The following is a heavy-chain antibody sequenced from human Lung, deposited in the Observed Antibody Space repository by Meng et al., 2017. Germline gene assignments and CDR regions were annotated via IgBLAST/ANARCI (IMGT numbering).Heavy chain of an antibody. D-gene: IGHD2-8*01. J-gene: IGHJ4*02. CDR1: GFSFSSYA. Sequence: GESLKISCAASGFSFSSYAMHWVRQAPGKGLEWVAVIWPDETQKYYADSLKGRFTISRDNSKNSTYLQLNSLRAEDSAVYYCARDASMSSDAPTNYWGPGTLVTVSS. CDR3: ARDASMSSDAPTNY. CDR2: IWPDETQK. V-gene: IGHV3-33*01.